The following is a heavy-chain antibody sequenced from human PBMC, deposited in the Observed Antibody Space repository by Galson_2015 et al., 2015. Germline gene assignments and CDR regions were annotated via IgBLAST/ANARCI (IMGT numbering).Heavy chain of an antibody. J-gene: IGHJ4*02. CDR1: GYTFINYY. D-gene: IGHD3-16*01. Sequence: SVKVSCKASGYTFINYYMHWVRQAPGQGLEWMGIINTSGGSTTYAQKFQGRVTMTRDTSTSTVYMNLSSLRSEDTALYYCVRGDHGGGDYWGQGTLVTVSS. CDR3: VRGDHGGGDY. CDR2: INTSGGST. V-gene: IGHV1-46*01.